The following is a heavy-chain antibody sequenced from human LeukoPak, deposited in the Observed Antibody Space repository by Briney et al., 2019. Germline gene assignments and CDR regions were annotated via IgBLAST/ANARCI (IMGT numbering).Heavy chain of an antibody. CDR1: GGSFSGYY. CDR2: INHSGST. CDR3: ARRDTDSSIDY. J-gene: IGHJ4*02. Sequence: SETLSLTCAVYGGSFSGYYWSWIRQPPGKGLEWIGEINHSGSTNYNPSLKSRVTISVDTSKNQSSLKLSSVTAADTAVYYCARRDTDSSIDYWGQGTLVTVSS. D-gene: IGHD5-18*01. V-gene: IGHV4-34*01.